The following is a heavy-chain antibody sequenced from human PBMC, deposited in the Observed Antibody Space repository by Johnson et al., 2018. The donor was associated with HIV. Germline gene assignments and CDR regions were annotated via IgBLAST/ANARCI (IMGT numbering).Heavy chain of an antibody. Sequence: VESGGGVVQPGRSLRLSCAASAFTFSRYGMHWVRQAPGKGLEWVALISYDGSNKYYGDSVKGRFTISRDNAKKSLYLKMNSLRAEDTAVYYCATRDPTYRPGAFDLWGQGTMVTVSS. CDR1: AFTFSRYG. D-gene: IGHD1-14*01. J-gene: IGHJ3*01. CDR2: ISYDGSNK. V-gene: IGHV3-30*03. CDR3: ATRDPTYRPGAFDL.